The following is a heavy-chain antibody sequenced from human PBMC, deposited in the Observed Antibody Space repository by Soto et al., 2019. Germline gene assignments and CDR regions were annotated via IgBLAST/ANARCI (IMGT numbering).Heavy chain of an antibody. D-gene: IGHD6-13*01. CDR1: GYTFTHYY. J-gene: IGHJ4*02. CDR3: ARDLAAGDH. CDR2: INPASGST. V-gene: IGHV1-46*01. Sequence: QVQLVQSGAEVKKPGASVKHSCRTSGYTFTHYYIHWVRQAPGQGLEWLGIINPASGSTNYAQEFQGRVTLTMDTSTTTVYMELSGLRAEDTAIFYCARDLAAGDHWGQGTLVTVSS.